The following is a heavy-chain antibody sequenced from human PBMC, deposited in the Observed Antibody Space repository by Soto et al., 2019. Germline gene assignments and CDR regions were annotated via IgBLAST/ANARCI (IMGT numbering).Heavy chain of an antibody. Sequence: ESGGGVVQPGRSLRLSCAASGFTFSSYAMHWVRQAPGKGLEWVAVISYDGSNKYYADSVKGRFTISRDNSKNTLYLQMNSLRAEDTAVYYCARGDVLRYFDWLFPFDYWGQGTLVTVSS. V-gene: IGHV3-30-3*01. CDR1: GFTFSSYA. D-gene: IGHD3-9*01. CDR2: ISYDGSNK. J-gene: IGHJ4*02. CDR3: ARGDVLRYFDWLFPFDY.